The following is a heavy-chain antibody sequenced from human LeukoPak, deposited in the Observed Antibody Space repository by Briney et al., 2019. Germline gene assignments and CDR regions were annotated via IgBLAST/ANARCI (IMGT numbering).Heavy chain of an antibody. D-gene: IGHD4/OR15-4a*01. CDR3: AADYTRSFRS. V-gene: IGHV4-34*01. CDR1: GGSFIDYF. J-gene: IGHJ5*02. Sequence: SETLSLTCAVYGGSFIDYFWSWFRQPPGKGLEWIGEVHHSGSTNYNPSLKSRVVISVDTSKNQFSLRLNSVSAADTAMYYCAADYTRSFRSWGQGTLVTVSS. CDR2: VHHSGST.